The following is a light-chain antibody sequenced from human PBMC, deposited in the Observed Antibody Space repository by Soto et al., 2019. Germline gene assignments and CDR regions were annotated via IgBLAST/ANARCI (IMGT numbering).Light chain of an antibody. CDR1: SSDVGSYNY. CDR2: DVT. CDR3: YSSAGSYSYV. Sequence: QYVLTQPRSVSGSPGQSVTLSCTGNSSDVGSYNYVSWYQHHPGKAPKLMIYDVTKRPSGVPDRFSGSKSGNTASLTISGLQAEDEADYYCYSSAGSYSYVFGTGTKLTVL. V-gene: IGLV2-11*01. J-gene: IGLJ1*01.